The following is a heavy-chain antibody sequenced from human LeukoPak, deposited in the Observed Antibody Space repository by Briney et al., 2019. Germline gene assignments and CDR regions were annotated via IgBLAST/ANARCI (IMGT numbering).Heavy chain of an antibody. CDR1: GASISSYY. V-gene: IGHV4-59*01. CDR2: IYDSGSA. D-gene: IGHD4-17*01. J-gene: IGHJ4*02. Sequence: SETLSLTCTVSGASISSYYWSWIRQPPGKGLEWIGYIYDSGSANYNPSLKSRLTISVDTSKNQFSLKLSSVTDADTAVYYCARGAFSGYGDFGFDYWGQGTLVTASS. CDR3: ARGAFSGYGDFGFDY.